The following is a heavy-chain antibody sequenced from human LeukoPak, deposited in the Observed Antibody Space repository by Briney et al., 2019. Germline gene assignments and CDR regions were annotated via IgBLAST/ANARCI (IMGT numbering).Heavy chain of an antibody. CDR1: GYTFTSYG. CDR3: ARDMGATTSSFFDY. J-gene: IGHJ4*02. CDR2: INAYNGNT. V-gene: IGHV1-18*01. D-gene: IGHD1-26*01. Sequence: ASVKVSCKASGYTFTSYGISWVRQAPGQGLEWMGWINAYNGNTNYAQKLQGRVTMTTDTSTSTAYMELRSLRSDDTAVYYCARDMGATTSSFFDYWGQGTLVTVSS.